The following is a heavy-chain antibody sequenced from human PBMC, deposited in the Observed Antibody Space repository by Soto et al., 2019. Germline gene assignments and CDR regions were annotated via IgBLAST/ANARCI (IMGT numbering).Heavy chain of an antibody. Sequence: PSETLSLTCTVSGGSISSGDYYWGWVRQPPGRGLEWIGSMFHSGNTYYNPSLESRVSISVDTSKNHFSLKLTSVTGADTAMYYCAKHAHPITNVVVVIRAPFDPWGQGTLVTVSS. CDR3: AKHAHPITNVVVVIRAPFDP. CDR2: MFHSGNT. CDR1: GGSISSGDYY. J-gene: IGHJ5*02. D-gene: IGHD3-22*01. V-gene: IGHV4-39*01.